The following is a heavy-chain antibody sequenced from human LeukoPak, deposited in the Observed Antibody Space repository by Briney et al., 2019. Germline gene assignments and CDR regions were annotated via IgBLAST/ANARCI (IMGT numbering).Heavy chain of an antibody. J-gene: IGHJ3*02. D-gene: IGHD3-22*01. V-gene: IGHV4-59*01. CDR3: ARAPYYYDRSGYGAFDI. CDR1: GGSTSSYY. CDR2: IYYSGST. Sequence: PAETLSLTCTVSGGSTSSYYWSWIRQPPGKGLEWIGYIYYSGSTNYNPSLKSRVTISVDTSKNQFSLKLSSVTAADTAVYYCARAPYYYDRSGYGAFDIWGQGTMVTVSS.